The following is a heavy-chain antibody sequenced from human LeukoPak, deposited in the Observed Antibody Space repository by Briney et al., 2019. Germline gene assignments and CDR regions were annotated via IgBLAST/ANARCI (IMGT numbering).Heavy chain of an antibody. Sequence: SETLSLTCTVSGGSISTTSYYWGWIRQPPGKGLEWIGSVYYSGATYYNPSLKSRVTISVDTSSNQSSLTLSSVTAADTAAYFCARLEILRDSYYYAMDVWGQGTTVTVSS. CDR3: ARLEILRDSYYYAMDV. J-gene: IGHJ6*02. V-gene: IGHV4-39*01. D-gene: IGHD5/OR15-5a*01. CDR2: VYYSGAT. CDR1: GGSISTTSYY.